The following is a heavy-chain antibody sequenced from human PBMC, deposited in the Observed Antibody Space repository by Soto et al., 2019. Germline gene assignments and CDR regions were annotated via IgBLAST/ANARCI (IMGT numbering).Heavy chain of an antibody. J-gene: IGHJ4*02. CDR3: ARLGVSSWYEEGDY. CDR1: GGSISSYY. D-gene: IGHD6-13*01. Sequence: QVQLQESGPGLVKPSETLSLTCTVSGGSISSYYWSWIRQPPGKGLEWIGYIYYSGSTNYNPSLKSRVTISVDTSKNQFSLKLSYVTAADTAVYYCARLGVSSWYEEGDYWGQGTLVTVSS. CDR2: IYYSGST. V-gene: IGHV4-59*08.